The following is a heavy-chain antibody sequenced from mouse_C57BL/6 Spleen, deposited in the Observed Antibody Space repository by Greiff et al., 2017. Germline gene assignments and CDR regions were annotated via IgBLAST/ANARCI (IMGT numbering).Heavy chain of an antibody. J-gene: IGHJ2*01. V-gene: IGHV1-84*01. CDR1: GYTFTDYY. D-gene: IGHD1-1*01. Sequence: QVQLQQSGPELVKPGASVTISCKASGYTFTDYYINWVKQRPGQGLEWIGWIYPGSGNTKYNEKFKGKATLTVDTSSSPAYMQLSSLPSEDSAVYFCARRDYGSREGYFDDWGQGTTRTVSS. CDR3: ARRDYGSREGYFDD. CDR2: IYPGSGNT.